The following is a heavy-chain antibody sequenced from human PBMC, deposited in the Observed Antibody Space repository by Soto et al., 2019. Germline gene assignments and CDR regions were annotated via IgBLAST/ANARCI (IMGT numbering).Heavy chain of an antibody. J-gene: IGHJ4*02. CDR1: GGSISGYY. Sequence: PSETLSLTCTVSGGSISGYYWNWIRQPPGKGLEWIGYIYHSGNTNYNPSLKSRITISVDTSQNQFSLKLSSVTAADTAVYYCARALTSSSWYPFDYWGQGTLVTVSS. CDR2: IYHSGNT. CDR3: ARALTSSSWYPFDY. D-gene: IGHD6-13*01. V-gene: IGHV4-59*01.